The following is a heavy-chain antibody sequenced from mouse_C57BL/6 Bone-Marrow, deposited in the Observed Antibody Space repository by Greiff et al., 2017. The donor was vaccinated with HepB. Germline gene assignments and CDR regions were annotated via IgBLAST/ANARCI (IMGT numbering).Heavy chain of an antibody. CDR2: IDPENGDT. J-gene: IGHJ4*01. CDR1: GFNIKDDD. V-gene: IGHV14-4*01. D-gene: IGHD4-1*01. CDR3: TGGLGRNAMDY. Sequence: VQLQQSGAELVRPGASVKLSCTASGFNIKDDDMHWVKQRPEQGLEWIGWIDPENGDTEYASKFQGKATITADTSSNTAYLQLSILTSEDTAVYYCTGGLGRNAMDYWGQGTSVTVSS.